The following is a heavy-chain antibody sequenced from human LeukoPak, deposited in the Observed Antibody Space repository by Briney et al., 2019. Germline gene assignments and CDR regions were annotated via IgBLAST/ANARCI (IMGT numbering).Heavy chain of an antibody. J-gene: IGHJ4*02. Sequence: GESLKISCEGSGYSFTSYWIGWVRQMPGKGLEWMGIIYPGDSDTRYSPSFQGQVTISADKSISTAYLQWSSLKASDTAMYYCARRYGCSSTSCYTSALDYWGQGTLVTVSS. V-gene: IGHV5-51*01. CDR2: IYPGDSDT. CDR3: ARRYGCSSTSCYTSALDY. CDR1: GYSFTSYW. D-gene: IGHD2-2*02.